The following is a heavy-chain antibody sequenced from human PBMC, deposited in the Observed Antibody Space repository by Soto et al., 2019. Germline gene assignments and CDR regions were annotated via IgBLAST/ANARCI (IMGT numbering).Heavy chain of an antibody. D-gene: IGHD1-1*01. CDR3: ARGSNSNNWKLFDY. Sequence: PGGSLRLSCAVTGFTISSNYMNWVRQVPGKGLEWVSVMYAAGSTYYEDSVKGRFNISRDNSKNTVYLQMNSLRGEDTAVYYCARGSNSNNWKLFDYWGQGTLVTVSS. J-gene: IGHJ4*02. V-gene: IGHV3-66*01. CDR1: GFTISSNY. CDR2: MYAAGST.